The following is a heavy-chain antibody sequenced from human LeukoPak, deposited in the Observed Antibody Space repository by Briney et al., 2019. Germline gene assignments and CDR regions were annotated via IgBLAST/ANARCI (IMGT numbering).Heavy chain of an antibody. CDR2: INPSGGST. CDR3: AREVAEGYKNVQLTL. J-gene: IGHJ4*02. CDR1: GYTFTGYY. Sequence: GASVKVSCKASGYTFTGYYMHWVRQAPGQGLEWMGIINPSGGSTSYPQKFQGRVTMTRDTSTSTVYMELSGLRSEDTAVYYCAREVAEGYKNVQLTLWGQGTLVIVSS. V-gene: IGHV1-46*01. D-gene: IGHD5-24*01.